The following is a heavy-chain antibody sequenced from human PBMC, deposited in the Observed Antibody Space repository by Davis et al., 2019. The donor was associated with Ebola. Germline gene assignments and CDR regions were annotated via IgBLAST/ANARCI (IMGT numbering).Heavy chain of an antibody. CDR2: VSPEGRDQ. D-gene: IGHD1-1*01. CDR3: AKLCDVWLNVYNMDV. Sequence: PGGSLRLSCAVSGFTFSSYGMHWVRQAPGKGLEWVAVVSPEGRDQYYADSVKGRFIVSRDNSKNTLYLQMNSLRADDTAVYYCAKLCDVWLNVYNMDVWGQGTLVTVSS. CDR1: GFTFSSYG. V-gene: IGHV3-30*18. J-gene: IGHJ6*02.